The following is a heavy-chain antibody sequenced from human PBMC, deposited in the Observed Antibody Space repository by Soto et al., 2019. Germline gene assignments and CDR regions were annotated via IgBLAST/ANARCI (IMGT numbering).Heavy chain of an antibody. V-gene: IGHV3-30*18. CDR2: ISYDGSNK. D-gene: IGHD6-19*01. CDR3: AKDLIAVAGDY. Sequence: GGSLRLSCAASGFTFSSYGMHWVRQAPGKGLEWVAVISYDGSNKYYADSVKGRFTISRDNSKNTLYLQMNSLRAEDTAVYYCAKDLIAVAGDYWGQGTLVTVSS. J-gene: IGHJ4*02. CDR1: GFTFSSYG.